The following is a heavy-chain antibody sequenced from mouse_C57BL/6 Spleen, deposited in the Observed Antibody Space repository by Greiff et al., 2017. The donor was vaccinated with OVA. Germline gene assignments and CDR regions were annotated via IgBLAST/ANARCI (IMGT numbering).Heavy chain of an antibody. CDR2: IRNKANGYTT. CDR1: GFTFTDYY. CDR3: ARLYYGNLDY. J-gene: IGHJ2*01. Sequence: EVQLVESGGGLVQPGGSLSLSCAASGFTFTDYYMSWVRQPPGKALEWLGFIRNKANGYTTEYSASVKGRFTISRDNSQSILYLQMNALRAEDSATYYCARLYYGNLDYWGQGTTLTVSS. V-gene: IGHV7-3*01. D-gene: IGHD2-1*01.